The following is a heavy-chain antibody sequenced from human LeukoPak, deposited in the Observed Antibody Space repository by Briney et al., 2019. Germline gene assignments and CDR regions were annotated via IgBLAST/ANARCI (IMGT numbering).Heavy chain of an antibody. CDR2: IIPIFGTA. V-gene: IGHV1-69*13. J-gene: IGHJ3*02. CDR1: GGTFSSYA. D-gene: IGHD3-22*01. Sequence: VKLSCTASGGTFSSYAISWVRQAPGQGLEWMGGIIPIFGTANYAQKFQGRVTITADESTSTAYMELSSLRSEDTAVYYCARICYYDGSGYYTRGNAFDIWGHGKIVSVSS. CDR3: ARICYYDGSGYYTRGNAFDI.